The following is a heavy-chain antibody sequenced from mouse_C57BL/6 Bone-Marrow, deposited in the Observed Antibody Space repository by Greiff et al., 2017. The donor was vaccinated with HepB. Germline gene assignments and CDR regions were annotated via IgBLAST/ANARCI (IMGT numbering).Heavy chain of an antibody. D-gene: IGHD2-10*02. Sequence: DVQLQESGPGMVKPSQSLSLTCTVTGYSITSGYDWHWIRHFPGNKLEWMGYISYSGSTNYNPSLKSRISITHDTSKNHFFLKLNSVTTEDTATYYCARMGYGNYYFDYWGQGTTLTVSS. CDR3: ARMGYGNYYFDY. CDR2: ISYSGST. V-gene: IGHV3-1*01. CDR1: GYSITSGYD. J-gene: IGHJ2*01.